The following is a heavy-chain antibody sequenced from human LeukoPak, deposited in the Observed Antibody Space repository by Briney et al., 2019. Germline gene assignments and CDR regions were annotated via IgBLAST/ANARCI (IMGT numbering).Heavy chain of an antibody. CDR3: ARAQRVRSAVAGTAENNWFDP. V-gene: IGHV4-39*07. CDR1: GGSISSSSYY. Sequence: SETLSLTCTVSGGSISSSSYYWGWIRQPPGKGLEWIESVYYSGSTYYNPSLKGRVTISVDTSKNQSSLKLSSVTAADTAVYYCARAQRVRSAVAGTAENNWFDPWGQGTLVTVSS. CDR2: VYYSGST. D-gene: IGHD6-19*01. J-gene: IGHJ5*02.